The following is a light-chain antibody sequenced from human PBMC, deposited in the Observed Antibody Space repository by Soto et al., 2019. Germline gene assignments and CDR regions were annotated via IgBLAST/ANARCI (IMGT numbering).Light chain of an antibody. CDR1: QSVSSSY. V-gene: IGKV3-15*01. J-gene: IGKJ1*01. CDR2: GAS. CDR3: HHYNTCPWT. Sequence: VLTQALVTLSLSARERAPLSCRASQSVSSSYLAWYQQKPGQAPRLLTYGASSRATGIPAMFSGSGSGTEFTLTISSLQSQDFAVYYCHHYNTCPWTFGQGAKV.